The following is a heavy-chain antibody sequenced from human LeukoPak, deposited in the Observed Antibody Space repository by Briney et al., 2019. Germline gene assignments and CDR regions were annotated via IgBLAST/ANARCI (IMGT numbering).Heavy chain of an antibody. D-gene: IGHD6-19*01. Sequence: SETLSLTCTVSGGSISSGDYYWSWIRQPPGKGLEWIGYIYYTGSTYYNRSLKSRVTISVDTSKNQFSLKLSSVTAADTAVYYCARQKRNSSGWYGDYWGQGTLVTVSS. CDR1: GGSISSGDYY. CDR3: ARQKRNSSGWYGDY. J-gene: IGHJ4*02. CDR2: IYYTGST. V-gene: IGHV4-30-4*01.